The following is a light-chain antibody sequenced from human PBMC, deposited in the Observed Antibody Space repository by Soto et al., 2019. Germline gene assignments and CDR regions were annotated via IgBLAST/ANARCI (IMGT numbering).Light chain of an antibody. CDR2: AAS. V-gene: IGKV1-39*01. J-gene: IGKJ1*01. Sequence: IQMTQSPSSLSASVGDRVTITCRASQSISSYLNWYQQKPGKAPKLLIYAASSLQSGVPSRFSGSGSGTDFTLTISSLQPEDFATYYCQQSYSTPWTFGQGTMA. CDR1: QSISSY. CDR3: QQSYSTPWT.